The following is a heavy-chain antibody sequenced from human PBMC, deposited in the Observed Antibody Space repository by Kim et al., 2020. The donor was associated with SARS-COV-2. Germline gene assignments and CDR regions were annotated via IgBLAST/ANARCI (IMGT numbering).Heavy chain of an antibody. J-gene: IGHJ3*02. CDR2: IYHSGST. CDR1: GGSISSGGYS. Sequence: SETLSLTCAVSGGSISSGGYSWSWIRQPPGKGLEWIGYIYHSGSTYYNPSLKSRVTISVDRSKNQFSLKLSSVTAADTAVYYCAREGVYCTNGVCLHDAFDIWGQGTMVTVSS. D-gene: IGHD2-8*01. V-gene: IGHV4-30-2*01. CDR3: AREGVYCTNGVCLHDAFDI.